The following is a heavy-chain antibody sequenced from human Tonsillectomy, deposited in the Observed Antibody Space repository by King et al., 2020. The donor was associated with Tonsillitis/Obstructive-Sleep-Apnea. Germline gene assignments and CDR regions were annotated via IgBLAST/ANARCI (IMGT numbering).Heavy chain of an antibody. CDR3: ASARHGGNGRLFGY. CDR2: INHSGST. CDR1: GGSFSGYY. Sequence: VQLQQWGAGLLQPSETLSLTCAVYGGSFSGYYWSWIRQPPGKGLEWIGEINHSGSTNYNPSLKSRVTISVETSKNQFSLELTSLTAADTAVYYCASARHGGNGRLFGYWGQGALVTVSS. V-gene: IGHV4-34*01. D-gene: IGHD4-23*01. J-gene: IGHJ4*02.